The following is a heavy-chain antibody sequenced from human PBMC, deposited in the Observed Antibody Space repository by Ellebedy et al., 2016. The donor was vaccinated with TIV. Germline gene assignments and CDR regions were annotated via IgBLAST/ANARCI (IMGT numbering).Heavy chain of an antibody. D-gene: IGHD3-10*01. CDR2: IRSKAYGGTT. V-gene: IGHV3-49*03. CDR3: SEGMNDFDY. J-gene: IGHJ4*02. Sequence: GGSLRLXXAASGFTFSSYAMSWFRQAPGKGLEWVGFIRSKAYGGTTEYAASVKGRFTISRDDSKSIAYLQMNSLKTEDTAVYYCSEGMNDFDYWGQGTLVTVSS. CDR1: GFTFSSYA.